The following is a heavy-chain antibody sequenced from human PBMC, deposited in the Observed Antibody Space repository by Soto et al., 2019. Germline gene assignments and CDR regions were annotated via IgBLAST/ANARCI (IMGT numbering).Heavy chain of an antibody. Sequence: GGSLRLSCAASGFSFSSYTMNWVRQAPGKGLEWVSSITSSSSYIYYADSVKGRFTISRGNAKNSLYLQMDSMRAEDTAVYYCTRGGRSTSYYWEFWGQGTLVSVSA. V-gene: IGHV3-21*01. D-gene: IGHD3-10*01. J-gene: IGHJ4*02. CDR3: TRGGRSTSYYWEF. CDR1: GFSFSSYT. CDR2: ITSSSSYI.